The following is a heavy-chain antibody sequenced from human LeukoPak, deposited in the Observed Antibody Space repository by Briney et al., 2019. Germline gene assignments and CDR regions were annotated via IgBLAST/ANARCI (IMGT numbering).Heavy chain of an antibody. Sequence: GGSLRLSCAASGFXFSTYAIGWVRQAPGKGLEWVSSISGSSSFIYYADSVKGRFTISRDNAKNSLYLQMNSLRAEDTAVFYCAREETAMVFDPWGQGTLVTVSS. CDR2: ISGSSSFI. CDR3: AREETAMVFDP. V-gene: IGHV3-21*01. D-gene: IGHD3-10*01. J-gene: IGHJ5*02. CDR1: GFXFSTYA.